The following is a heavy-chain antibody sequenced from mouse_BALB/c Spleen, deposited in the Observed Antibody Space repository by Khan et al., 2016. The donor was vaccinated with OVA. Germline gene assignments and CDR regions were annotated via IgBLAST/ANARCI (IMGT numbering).Heavy chain of an antibody. J-gene: IGHJ3*01. D-gene: IGHD2-2*01. CDR2: IDPFSGGT. Sequence: VQLQQSGPELMKPGTSVKISCKASGYSFTTYYIHWVIQTHGKSLEWIGYIDPFSGGTTYNQKFKGKATLTVDKSSSTAYIHLSNLTSEDSAVYYCTRHGYVAWFTYWGQGTLLTVSA. CDR1: GYSFTTYY. CDR3: TRHGYVAWFTY. V-gene: IGHV1S135*01.